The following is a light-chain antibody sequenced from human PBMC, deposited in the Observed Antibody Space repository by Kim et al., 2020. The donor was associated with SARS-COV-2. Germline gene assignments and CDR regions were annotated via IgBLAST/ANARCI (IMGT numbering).Light chain of an antibody. J-gene: IGLJ1*01. CDR1: SSEVGRYNL. CDR3: CSYAGRSTYV. V-gene: IGLV2-23*02. CDR2: EVK. Sequence: QSITNPAPGTSSEVGRYNLVAWYQQHPGRPPQLRIYEVKKRPSGVSDRFAGCKSGNTASLTISGLQAEDESVDYCCSYAGRSTYVFGIGTKVTVL.